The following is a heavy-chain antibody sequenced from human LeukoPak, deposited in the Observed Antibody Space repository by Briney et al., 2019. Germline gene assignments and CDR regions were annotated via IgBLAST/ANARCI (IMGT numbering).Heavy chain of an antibody. J-gene: IGHJ3*02. CDR2: IYSGGTT. Sequence: GGSLRLSCAASGFTVSSNYMSWVRQAPGKGLEWVSVIYSGGTTYYADSVKGRFTISRDNSKNTLHLQMNSLRAEDTAVYYCARAWEQQLVQGAFDIWGQGTLVTVSS. D-gene: IGHD6-13*01. CDR3: ARAWEQQLVQGAFDI. V-gene: IGHV3-66*01. CDR1: GFTVSSNY.